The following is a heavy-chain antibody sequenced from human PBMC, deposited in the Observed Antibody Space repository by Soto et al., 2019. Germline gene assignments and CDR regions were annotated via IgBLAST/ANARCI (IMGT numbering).Heavy chain of an antibody. CDR1: GGSISSGGYY. D-gene: IGHD6-19*01. Sequence: SETLSLTCPVSGGSISSGGYYWSWIRQHPGKGPEWIGYIYYSGSTYYNPSLKSRVTISVDTSKNQFSLKLSSVTAADTAVYYCARAGFRSGSLDYWGQGTLVTVSS. J-gene: IGHJ4*02. V-gene: IGHV4-31*03. CDR2: IYYSGST. CDR3: ARAGFRSGSLDY.